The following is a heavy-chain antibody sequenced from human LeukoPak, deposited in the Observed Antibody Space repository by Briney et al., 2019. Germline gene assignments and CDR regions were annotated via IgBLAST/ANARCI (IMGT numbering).Heavy chain of an antibody. Sequence: GGSLRLSCAASGFTFGSYWMHWDRQAPGKGLVWVARINSDGSSTSYADSVKGRFTISRDNAKNTLYLQMNSLRVEDTAVYFCGRDGYYYDSSGYVNYWGQGTLVTVSS. V-gene: IGHV3-74*01. J-gene: IGHJ4*02. D-gene: IGHD3-22*01. CDR3: GRDGYYYDSSGYVNY. CDR2: INSDGSST. CDR1: GFTFGSYW.